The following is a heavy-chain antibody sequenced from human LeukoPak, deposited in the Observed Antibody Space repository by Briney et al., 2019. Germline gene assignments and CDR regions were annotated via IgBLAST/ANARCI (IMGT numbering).Heavy chain of an antibody. Sequence: ASVKVSCKASGYTFTSYDINWVRQATGQGLEWMGWMNPNSGNTGYAQKLQGRVTITRNTSISTAYMELSSLRSEDTAVYYCAGVVAARGGIFDAFDIWGQGTMVTVSS. V-gene: IGHV1-8*03. D-gene: IGHD6-6*01. J-gene: IGHJ3*02. CDR3: AGVVAARGGIFDAFDI. CDR2: MNPNSGNT. CDR1: GYTFTSYD.